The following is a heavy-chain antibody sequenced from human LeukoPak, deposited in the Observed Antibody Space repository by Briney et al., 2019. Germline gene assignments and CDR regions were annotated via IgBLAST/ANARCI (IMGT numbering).Heavy chain of an antibody. CDR2: ISSSSSYI. CDR3: ARSPSATHSSSLKDSSLN. Sequence: GGSLRLSCAASGFTFTDYYMSWIRQAPGKGLEWVSSISSSSSYIYYADSVKGRFTISRDNAKNSLYLQMNSLRAEDTAVYYCARSPSATHSSSLKDSSLNWGQGTLVTVSS. V-gene: IGHV3-11*06. CDR1: GFTFTDYY. J-gene: IGHJ4*02. D-gene: IGHD6-6*01.